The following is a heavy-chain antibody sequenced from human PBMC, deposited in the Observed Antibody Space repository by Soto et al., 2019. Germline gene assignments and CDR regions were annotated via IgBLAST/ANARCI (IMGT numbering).Heavy chain of an antibody. J-gene: IGHJ5*01. V-gene: IGHV1-18*04. CDR3: ARDEGSNGFDS. CDR2: VSGYNGNT. Sequence: QVHLVQSGAEVKKPGASVRVSCKASGYTFTNYGISWVRQAPGPGLAWMGWVSGYNGNTNYAQKLRGRVTMTTDTSTSTAYMELTTLRSDDTAVYYCARDEGSNGFDSWGQGALVTVSS. CDR1: GYTFTNYG. D-gene: IGHD6-19*01.